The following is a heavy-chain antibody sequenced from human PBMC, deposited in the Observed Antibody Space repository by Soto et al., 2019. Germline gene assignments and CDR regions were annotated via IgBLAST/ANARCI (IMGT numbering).Heavy chain of an antibody. CDR1: GYTFTSYG. CDR3: ASDTYYYDSSGESTFGYYGMDV. CDR2: ISAYNGNT. J-gene: IGHJ6*02. V-gene: IGHV1-18*01. D-gene: IGHD3-22*01. Sequence: ASVKVSCKASGYTFTSYGISWVRQAPGQGLEWMGWISAYNGNTNYAQKLQGRVTMTTDTSTSTAYMELRSLRSDDTAVYYCASDTYYYDSSGESTFGYYGMDVWGQGTTVTVSS.